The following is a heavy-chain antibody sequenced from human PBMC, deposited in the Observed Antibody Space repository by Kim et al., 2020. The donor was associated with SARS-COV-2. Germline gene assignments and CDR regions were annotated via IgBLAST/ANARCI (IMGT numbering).Heavy chain of an antibody. CDR3: AGASGTFSPGPRFDC. D-gene: IGHD1-26*01. Sequence: DSVRGRFTISRDNSKNTLYLQMNSLRAEDTAVYFCAGASGTFSPGPRFDCWGQGTLVTVSS. J-gene: IGHJ4*02. V-gene: IGHV3-23*01.